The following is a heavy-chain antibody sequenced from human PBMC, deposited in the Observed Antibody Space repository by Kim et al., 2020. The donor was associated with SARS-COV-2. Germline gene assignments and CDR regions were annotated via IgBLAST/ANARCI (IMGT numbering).Heavy chain of an antibody. Sequence: ESVKGRFTTSRDNSKNTLYLQMNSLRAEDTAVYYCAKDLEYYDILTGYSNWGQGTLVTVSS. J-gene: IGHJ4*02. CDR3: AKDLEYYDILTGYSN. D-gene: IGHD3-9*01. V-gene: IGHV3-23*03.